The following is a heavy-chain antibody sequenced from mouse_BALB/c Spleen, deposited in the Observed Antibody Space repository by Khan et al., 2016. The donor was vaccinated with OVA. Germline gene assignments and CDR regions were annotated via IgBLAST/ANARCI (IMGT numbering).Heavy chain of an antibody. V-gene: IGHV3-2*02. D-gene: IGHD1-1*01. CDR2: ISYSGRT. Sequence: QLQESGPGLVKPSQSLSLTCTVTGYSITSDCAWNWIRQFPGNKLEWMGYISYSGRTSYNPSLKSRISITRDTSKNLFFLQLISVTTEDTASYYCARSVTITTVVATDFDYWGQGTTLTVSS. CDR3: ARSVTITTVVATDFDY. J-gene: IGHJ2*01. CDR1: GYSITSDCA.